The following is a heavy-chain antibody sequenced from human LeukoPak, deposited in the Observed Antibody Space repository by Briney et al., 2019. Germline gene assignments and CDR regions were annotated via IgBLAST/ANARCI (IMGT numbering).Heavy chain of an antibody. CDR2: INPNSGGT. J-gene: IGHJ4*02. Sequence: ASVKVSCKASGYTSTGYYMHWVRQAPGQGLEWMGWINPNSGGTNYAQKFQGRVTMTRDTSISTAYMELSRLRSDDTAVYYCARITMVRGATPYYFDYWGQGTLVTVSS. CDR1: GYTSTGYY. V-gene: IGHV1-2*02. CDR3: ARITMVRGATPYYFDY. D-gene: IGHD3-10*01.